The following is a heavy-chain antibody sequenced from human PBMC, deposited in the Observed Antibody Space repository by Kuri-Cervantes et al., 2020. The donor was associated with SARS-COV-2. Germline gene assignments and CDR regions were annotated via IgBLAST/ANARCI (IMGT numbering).Heavy chain of an antibody. J-gene: IGHJ6*03. CDR1: GFTFSNYG. CDR2: IRYDGSNK. CDR3: ARDHLPSYGDPPRSYSNYYMDV. Sequence: GESLKISCAASGFTFSNYGMHWVRQAPGKGLEWVAFIRYDGSNKYYSDSVKGRFTISRDTSKNTLYLQINSLRAEDTAVYYCARDHLPSYGDPPRSYSNYYMDVWGKGTTVTVSS. V-gene: IGHV3-30*02. D-gene: IGHD4-17*01.